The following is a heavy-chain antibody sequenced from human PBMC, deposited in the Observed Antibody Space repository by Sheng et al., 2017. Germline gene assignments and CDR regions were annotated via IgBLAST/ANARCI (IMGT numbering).Heavy chain of an antibody. CDR3: AKDGTIYCGGDCHTPMDV. CDR2: ISGSGGST. J-gene: IGHJ6*03. CDR1: GFTFSSYG. Sequence: EVQLVESGGGLVQPGGTLRLSCAASGFTFSSYGMSWVRQAPGKGLEWVSAISGSGGSTYYADSVKGRFTISRDNSKNTLYLQMNSLRAEDTAVYYCAKDGTIYCGGDCHTPMDVWGKGTTVTVSS. D-gene: IGHD2-21*01. V-gene: IGHV3-23*04.